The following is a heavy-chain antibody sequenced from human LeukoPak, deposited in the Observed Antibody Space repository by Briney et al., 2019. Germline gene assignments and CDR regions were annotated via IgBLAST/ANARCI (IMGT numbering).Heavy chain of an antibody. V-gene: IGHV3-33*01. J-gene: IGHJ4*02. CDR2: IWYDGSNK. CDR1: GFTFSSYG. CDR3: ARDVGPMRIFDY. Sequence: GGSLRLSCAASGFTFSSYGMHWVRQAPGKGPEWVAVIWYDGSNKYYADSVKGRFTISRDNSKNTLYLQMNSLRAEDTAVYYCARDVGPMRIFDYWGQGTLVTVSS.